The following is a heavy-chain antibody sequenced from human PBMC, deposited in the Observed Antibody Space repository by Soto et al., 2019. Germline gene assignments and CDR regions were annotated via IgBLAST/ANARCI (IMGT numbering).Heavy chain of an antibody. J-gene: IGHJ5*02. Sequence: GGSLRLSSAASGFTFSSYSMNWVRQAPGKGLEWISYISSSRSTIYYADSVKGRFTISRDNAKNSLFLQMTSLRDEDTAVYYCARAYRSKPGNWFDPWGQGTLVTVSS. CDR1: GFTFSSYS. D-gene: IGHD1-26*01. CDR3: ARAYRSKPGNWFDP. V-gene: IGHV3-48*02. CDR2: ISSSRSTI.